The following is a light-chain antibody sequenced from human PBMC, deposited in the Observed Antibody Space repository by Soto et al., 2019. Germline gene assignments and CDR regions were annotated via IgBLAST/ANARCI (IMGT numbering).Light chain of an antibody. V-gene: IGLV2-14*01. CDR3: SSYTSSSTRL. CDR1: RSDVGGYNY. J-gene: IGLJ3*02. CDR2: DVS. Sequence: QSALTQPASVSGSPGQSITISCTGTRSDVGGYNYVSWYQQYPGKAPKLMIFDVSNPPSGVSDRFSGSKSGSTAFLTISGLQAEDEDDYYCSSYTSSSTRLFGGGTKLTVL.